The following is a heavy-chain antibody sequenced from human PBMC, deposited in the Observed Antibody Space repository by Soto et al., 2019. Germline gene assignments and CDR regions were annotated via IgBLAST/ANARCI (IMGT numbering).Heavy chain of an antibody. Sequence: PGESLKISFKGSGYSFTSYWIGGVRQMPGKGLEWMGIIYPGDSDTRYSPSFQGQVTISADKSISTAYLQWSSLKASDTAMYYCARTTNIVATIDFDYWGQGTLVTVSS. CDR3: ARTTNIVATIDFDY. D-gene: IGHD5-12*01. CDR2: IYPGDSDT. CDR1: GYSFTSYW. J-gene: IGHJ4*02. V-gene: IGHV5-51*01.